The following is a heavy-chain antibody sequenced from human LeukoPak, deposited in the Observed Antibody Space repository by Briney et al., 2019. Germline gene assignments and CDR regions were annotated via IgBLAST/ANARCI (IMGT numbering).Heavy chain of an antibody. J-gene: IGHJ6*03. CDR2: IYYSGST. CDR1: GGSFSGYY. V-gene: IGHV4-30-4*08. D-gene: IGHD6-13*01. Sequence: SETLSLTCAVYGGSFSGYYWSWIRQPPGKGLEWIGYIYYSGSTYYNPSLKSRVTISVDTSKNQFSLKLSSVTAADTAVYYCARVHIAAAGTRDYYYYMDVWGKGTTVTVSS. CDR3: ARVHIAAAGTRDYYYYMDV.